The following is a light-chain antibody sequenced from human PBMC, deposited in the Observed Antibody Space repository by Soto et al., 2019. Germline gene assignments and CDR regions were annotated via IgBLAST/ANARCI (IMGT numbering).Light chain of an antibody. CDR1: QSVSSY. Sequence: EIVLTQSPATLSLSPGERATLSCRASQSVSSYLAWCQQKPGQAPRLLIYDASNRATGIPARFSGSGSGTDFTLTISSLQPEDVATYYCQKYNSAPQTFGQGTKVDI. CDR3: QKYNSAPQT. CDR2: DAS. V-gene: IGKV3-11*01. J-gene: IGKJ1*01.